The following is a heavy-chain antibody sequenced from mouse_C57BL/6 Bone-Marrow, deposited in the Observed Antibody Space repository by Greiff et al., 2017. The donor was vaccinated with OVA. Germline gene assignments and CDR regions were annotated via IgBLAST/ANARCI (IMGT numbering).Heavy chain of an antibody. J-gene: IGHJ1*03. CDR2: IYPGGGYT. CDR3: ARGWYFDV. Sequence: LVESGAELVRPGTSVKMSCKASGYTFTNYWIGWAKQRPGHGLEWIGDIYPGGGYTNYNEKFKGKATLTADKSSSTAYMQFSSLTSEDSAIYYCARGWYFDVWGTGTTVTVSS. V-gene: IGHV1-63*01. CDR1: GYTFTNYW.